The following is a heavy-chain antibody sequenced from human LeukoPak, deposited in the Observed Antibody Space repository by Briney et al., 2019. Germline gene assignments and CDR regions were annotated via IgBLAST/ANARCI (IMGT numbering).Heavy chain of an antibody. Sequence: KPSETLSLTCTVSGGSISTDYWTWIRQPAGKGLEWIGLIYTSGSTNYNPSLKSRVTMSVDTSKNQFSLRLTSVTAADTAVYYCASDFGYWGQGTLVTVSS. D-gene: IGHD3-10*01. J-gene: IGHJ4*02. CDR1: GGSISTDY. CDR2: IYTSGST. V-gene: IGHV4-4*07. CDR3: ASDFGY.